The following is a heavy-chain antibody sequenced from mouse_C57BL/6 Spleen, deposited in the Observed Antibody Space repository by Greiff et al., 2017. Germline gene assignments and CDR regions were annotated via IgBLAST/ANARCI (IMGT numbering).Heavy chain of an antibody. CDR1: GFTFSDYG. D-gene: IGHD1-1*01. Sequence: EVQLVESGGGLVKPGGSLKLSCAASGFTFSDYGMHWVRQAPEKGLEWVAYISSGSSTIYYADTVKGRFTISRDNAKNTLFLQMTSLRSEDTAMYYCASSIYYYGSSWGQGTLVTVSA. CDR2: ISSGSSTI. V-gene: IGHV5-17*01. CDR3: ASSIYYYGSS. J-gene: IGHJ3*01.